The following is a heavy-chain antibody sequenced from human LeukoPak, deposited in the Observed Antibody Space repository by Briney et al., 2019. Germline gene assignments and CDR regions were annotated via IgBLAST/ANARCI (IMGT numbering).Heavy chain of an antibody. CDR3: ARAKSSGVFN. CDR2: IYSDGTT. J-gene: IGHJ4*02. CDR1: GFTVSDNY. V-gene: IGHV3-66*01. Sequence: GGSLRLSCAASGFTVSDNYMTWVRQAPGKGLEWVSVIYSDGTTYYGDSVKGRFTISRDNSKNTLNLQMNSLRAEDTAVYYCARAKSSGVFNWGQGTLVTVSS. D-gene: IGHD3-10*01.